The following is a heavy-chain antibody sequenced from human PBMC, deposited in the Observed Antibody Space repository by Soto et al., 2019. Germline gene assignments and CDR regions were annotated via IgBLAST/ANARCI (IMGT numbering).Heavy chain of an antibody. CDR1: GFTFSSYS. D-gene: IGHD2-15*01. CDR2: ISSSSSYI. CDR3: ARDLGYCSGGTCLPLDY. J-gene: IGHJ4*02. V-gene: IGHV3-21*01. Sequence: GGSLRLSCAASGFTFSSYSMNWVRQAPGKGLEWVSSISSSSSYIYYADSVKGRLTISRDNAKSSLYLQMNSLRAEDTAVYYCARDLGYCSGGTCLPLDYWGQGTLVTVSS.